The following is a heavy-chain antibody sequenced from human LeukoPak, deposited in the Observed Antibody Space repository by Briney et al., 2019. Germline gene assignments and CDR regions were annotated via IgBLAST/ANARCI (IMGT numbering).Heavy chain of an antibody. J-gene: IGHJ5*02. Sequence: AASVKVSCKASGYTFTSYYMYWVRQAPGQGLEWMGIINISGGNTNYAQKFQGRVTMTRDMSTSTVYMELSSLRSEDTAIYYCARGPHIRTYDRDNWFDPWGQGTLVTVSS. CDR2: INISGGNT. D-gene: IGHD3-3*01. CDR1: GYTFTSYY. CDR3: ARGPHIRTYDRDNWFDP. V-gene: IGHV1-46*01.